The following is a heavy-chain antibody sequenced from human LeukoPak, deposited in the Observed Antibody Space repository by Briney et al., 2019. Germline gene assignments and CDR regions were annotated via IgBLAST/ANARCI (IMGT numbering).Heavy chain of an antibody. V-gene: IGHV3-49*04. D-gene: IGHD3-10*01. Sequence: GGSLRLSCTASGFTFGDYAMSWVRQAPGKGLEWVGFIRSKAYGGTTEYAASVKGRFTISRDDSKSIAYLQMNSLKTGDTAVYYCTVNRESDYYYYYMDVWGKGTTVTISS. CDR3: TVNRESDYYYYYMDV. CDR1: GFTFGDYA. J-gene: IGHJ6*03. CDR2: IRSKAYGGTT.